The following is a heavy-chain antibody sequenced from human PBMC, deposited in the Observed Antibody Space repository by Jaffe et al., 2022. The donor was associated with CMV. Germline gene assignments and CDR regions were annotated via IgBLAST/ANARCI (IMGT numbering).Heavy chain of an antibody. CDR1: GFTFSSYE. CDR2: ISSSGSTI. D-gene: IGHD3-10*01. J-gene: IGHJ3*02. V-gene: IGHV3-48*03. Sequence: EVQLVESGGGLVQPGGSLRLSCAASGFTFSSYEMNWVRQAPGKGLEWVSYISSSGSTIYYADSVKGRFTISRDNAKNSLYLQMNSLRAEDTAVYYCARDSEEEVLWMSDAFDIWGQGTMVTVSS. CDR3: ARDSEEEVLWMSDAFDI.